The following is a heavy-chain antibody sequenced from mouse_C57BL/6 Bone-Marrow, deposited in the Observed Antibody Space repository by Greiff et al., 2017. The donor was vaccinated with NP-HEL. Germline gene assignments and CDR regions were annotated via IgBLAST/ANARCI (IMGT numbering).Heavy chain of an antibody. V-gene: IGHV1-52*01. J-gene: IGHJ3*01. CDR1: GYTFTSYW. CDR3: AREGFYYDYDGFAY. CDR2: IDPSDSET. D-gene: IGHD2-4*01. Sequence: QVQLKQPGAELVRPGSSVKLSCKASGYTFTSYWMHWVKQRPIQGLEWIGNIDPSDSETHYNQKFKDKATFTVDKSSSTAYMQLSSLTSEDSAVYYCAREGFYYDYDGFAYWGQGTLVTVSA.